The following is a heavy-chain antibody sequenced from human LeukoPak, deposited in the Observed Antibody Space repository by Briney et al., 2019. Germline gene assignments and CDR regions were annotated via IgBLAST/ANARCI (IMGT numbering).Heavy chain of an antibody. V-gene: IGHV4-31*03. D-gene: IGHD3-10*01. J-gene: IGHJ4*02. CDR1: GGSISSGGYY. CDR3: ERDPGGFGGFDY. Sequence: PSETLSLTCTVYGGSISSGGYYWSWIRQHPGKGREWIGYISYRGSTYYNPSLKSRVTISSDTSQHQFSPRLQPVTAADPAVYHCERDPGGFGGFDYWGQGTLVTVSS. CDR2: ISYRGST.